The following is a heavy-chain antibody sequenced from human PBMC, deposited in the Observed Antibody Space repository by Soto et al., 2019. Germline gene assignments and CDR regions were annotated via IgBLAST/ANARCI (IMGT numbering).Heavy chain of an antibody. J-gene: IGHJ5*02. V-gene: IGHV4-59*01. CDR1: GGSISSYS. D-gene: IGHD2-2*01. Sequence: PSETLSLTCTVSGGSISSYSWSWIRQPPGKGLEWIGYIYYSGSTNYNPSLKSRVTISVDTSKNQFSLKLSSVTAADTAVYYCTRSVLYCSSTSCYVLGTYNWFDPWGQGTLVTVSS. CDR3: TRSVLYCSSTSCYVLGTYNWFDP. CDR2: IYYSGST.